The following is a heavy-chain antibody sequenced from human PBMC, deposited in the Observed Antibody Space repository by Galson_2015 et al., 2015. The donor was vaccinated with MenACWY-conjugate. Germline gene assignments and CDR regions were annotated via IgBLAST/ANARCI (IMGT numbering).Heavy chain of an antibody. CDR2: ITGDGSRT. CDR1: GFTFSTYW. V-gene: IGHV3-74*01. D-gene: IGHD3-9*01. J-gene: IGHJ4*02. CDR3: ASDILTDFDY. Sequence: SLRLSCAASGFTFSTYWMHWVRQVPGKGLEWVSAITGDGSRTNYADSVKGRFTISRDNSKNTLYLQMNSLRAEDTAVYYCASDILTDFDYWGQGTLVTVSS.